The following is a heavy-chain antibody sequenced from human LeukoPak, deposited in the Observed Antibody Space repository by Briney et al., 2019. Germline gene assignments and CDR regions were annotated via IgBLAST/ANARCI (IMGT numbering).Heavy chain of an antibody. V-gene: IGHV3-23*01. Sequence: AGGSLRLSCAASGFTFSSYAMSWVRQAPGKGLEWVSAISGSGGSTYYADSVQGRFIISRDNSKNTMYLQMNGLRPEDTAMFYCARDFAKGSNDYWGQGTLVTVSS. CDR1: GFTFSSYA. J-gene: IGHJ4*02. CDR2: ISGSGGST. CDR3: ARDFAKGSNDY.